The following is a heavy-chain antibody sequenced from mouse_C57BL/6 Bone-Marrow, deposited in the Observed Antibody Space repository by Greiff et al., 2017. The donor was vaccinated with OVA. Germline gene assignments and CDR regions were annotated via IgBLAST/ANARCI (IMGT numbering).Heavy chain of an antibody. Sequence: QVQLQQPGAELVKPGASVKMSCKASGYTFTSYWITWVKQRPGQGLEWIGDIYPCSGSTNYNEKFKSKATLTVDTSSSNAYMQLSSLTSEDSAVYDGASPLITTVAYFDGWGRGTTVTVSS. D-gene: IGHD1-1*01. CDR2: IYPCSGST. CDR1: GYTFTSYW. CDR3: ASPLITTVAYFDG. V-gene: IGHV1-55*01. J-gene: IGHJ1*03.